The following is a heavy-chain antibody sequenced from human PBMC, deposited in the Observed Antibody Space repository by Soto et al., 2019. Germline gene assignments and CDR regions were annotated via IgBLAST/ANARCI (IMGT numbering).Heavy chain of an antibody. D-gene: IGHD1-26*01. J-gene: IGHJ4*02. CDR2: INEDGSER. Sequence: EVQLVESGGDLVQPGGSLRLSCAASGFTFTNYYMSWVRQAQGKGLEWVANINEDGSERYYVDSVKGRFTVSRDNAKNSLYLQMNSLRAEDTAIYYCAKWGGGGSDYWGQGSLVTVSS. CDR1: GFTFTNYY. V-gene: IGHV3-7*01. CDR3: AKWGGGGSDY.